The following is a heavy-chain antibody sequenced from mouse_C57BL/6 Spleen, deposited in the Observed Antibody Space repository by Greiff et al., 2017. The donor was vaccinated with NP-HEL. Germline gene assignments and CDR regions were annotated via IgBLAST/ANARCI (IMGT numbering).Heavy chain of an antibody. CDR3: ARLGLDY. CDR2: IDPSDSYT. V-gene: IGHV1-69*01. CDR1: GYTFTSYW. Sequence: QVQLQQPGAELVLPGASVKLSCKASGYTFTSYWLHWVTQRPGQGLEWIGEIDPSDSYTNYNQKFKGKSTLTVDKSSSTAYMQLSSLTSEDSAVYYCARLGLDYWGQGTSVTVSS. J-gene: IGHJ4*01.